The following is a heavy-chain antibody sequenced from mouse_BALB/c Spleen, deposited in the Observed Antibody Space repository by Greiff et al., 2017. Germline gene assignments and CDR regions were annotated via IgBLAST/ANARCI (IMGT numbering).Heavy chain of an antibody. CDR3: ARRGVYGNYGDFDY. V-gene: IGHV5-12-1*01. Sequence: EVKLVESGGGLVKPGGSLKLSCAASGFAFSSYDMSWVRQTPEKRLEWVAYISSGGGSTYYPDTVKGRFTISRDNAKNTLYLQMSSLKSEDTAMYYCARRGVYGNYGDFDYWGQGTTLTVSS. D-gene: IGHD2-10*02. J-gene: IGHJ2*01. CDR1: GFAFSSYD. CDR2: ISSGGGST.